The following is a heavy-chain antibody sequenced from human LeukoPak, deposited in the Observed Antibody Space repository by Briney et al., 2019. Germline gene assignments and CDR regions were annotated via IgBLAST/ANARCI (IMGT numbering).Heavy chain of an antibody. CDR2: MSHDGSTT. V-gene: IGHV3-30*03. CDR3: AREGYSSGRAAALDY. D-gene: IGHD6-19*01. Sequence: GGSLRLSCAASGFTFGSYVMHWVRQAPGKGLEWVALMSHDGSTTNYPDSVKGRFTISRDDSKNTLYLQMNSLRTEDTAVYYCAREGYSSGRAAALDYWGQGTLVTVSS. J-gene: IGHJ4*02. CDR1: GFTFGSYV.